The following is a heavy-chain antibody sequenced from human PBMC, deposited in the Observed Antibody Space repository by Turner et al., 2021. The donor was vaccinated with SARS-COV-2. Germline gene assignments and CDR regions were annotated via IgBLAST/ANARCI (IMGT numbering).Heavy chain of an antibody. D-gene: IGHD1-1*01. V-gene: IGHV4-59*08. Sequence: QVQLQESGPGLVKPSETLSLTCTVSGGSLSSYYWSWIRQPPGKGLEWIGYIHYSGSTNYNPSLKSRVTISVDTSKNQFSLKLSSVTAADTAVYYCARRSWKLTEWYFDLWGRGTLVTVSS. CDR2: IHYSGST. CDR1: GGSLSSYY. J-gene: IGHJ2*01. CDR3: ARRSWKLTEWYFDL.